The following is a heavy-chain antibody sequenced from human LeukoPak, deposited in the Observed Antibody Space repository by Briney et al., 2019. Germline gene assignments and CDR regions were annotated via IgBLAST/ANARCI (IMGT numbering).Heavy chain of an antibody. CDR3: ARDRDSSSWMGY. Sequence: IQPGGSLRLSCAASGFTVSSNYMSWVRQTPGKGLEWVSVIYSGGTTYYADSVKGRLTISRDNSKNTVYLQMNSLRAEDTAVYYCARDRDSSSWMGYWGQGTLVTVSS. D-gene: IGHD6-13*01. V-gene: IGHV3-53*01. J-gene: IGHJ4*02. CDR2: IYSGGTT. CDR1: GFTVSSNY.